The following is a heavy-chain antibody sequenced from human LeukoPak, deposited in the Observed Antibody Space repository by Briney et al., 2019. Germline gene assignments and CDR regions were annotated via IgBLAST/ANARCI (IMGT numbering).Heavy chain of an antibody. CDR3: ARKQGGTMYDV. D-gene: IGHD1-7*01. Sequence: SETLSLTCIVPGGSISSSNYYCAWIRQPPGKGLEWIGTFYSGGSAYYNPSLTSRVSISKDTSDNQFSLRLYSVTAADTAVYYCARKQGGTMYDVWGQGTQVTVSS. V-gene: IGHV4-39*07. CDR1: GGSISSSNYY. J-gene: IGHJ4*02. CDR2: FYSGGSA.